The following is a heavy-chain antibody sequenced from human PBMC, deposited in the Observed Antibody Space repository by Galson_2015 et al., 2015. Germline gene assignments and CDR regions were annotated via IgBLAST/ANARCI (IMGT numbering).Heavy chain of an antibody. Sequence: QSGAEVKKPGESQKISCEDPDYSLSTHWIAWVRQMPGKGLEWMGIVYPANSETKYSRSFQGHVTISFDRSINTAFLQWNSLQAADSAIYYCARQAPLGGYCTKASCYSVDNWL. CDR2: VYPANSET. D-gene: IGHD2-8*01. CDR1: DYSLSTHW. CDR3: ARQAPLGGYCTKASCYSVDNWL. V-gene: IGHV5-51*01. J-gene: IGHJ5*01.